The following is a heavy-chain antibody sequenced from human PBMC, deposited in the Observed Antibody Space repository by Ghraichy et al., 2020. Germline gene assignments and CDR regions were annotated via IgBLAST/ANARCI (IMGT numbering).Heavy chain of an antibody. J-gene: IGHJ6*02. Sequence: GSLRLSCAVYGGSFSGYYWSWIRQPPGKGLEWIGEINHSGSTNYNPSLKSRVTISVDTSKNQFSLKLSSVTAADTAVYYCARGRPSYYDYVWGSYRPAGYYYYYGMDVWGQGTTVTVSS. CDR3: ARGRPSYYDYVWGSYRPAGYYYYYGMDV. D-gene: IGHD3-16*02. CDR2: INHSGST. CDR1: GGSFSGYY. V-gene: IGHV4-34*01.